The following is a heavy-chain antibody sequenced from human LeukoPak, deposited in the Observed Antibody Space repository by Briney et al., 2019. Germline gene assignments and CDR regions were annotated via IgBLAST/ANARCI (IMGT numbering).Heavy chain of an antibody. D-gene: IGHD3-10*01. V-gene: IGHV1-2*06. CDR3: ARDPGLVRGVIITGFDP. J-gene: IGHJ5*02. CDR1: GYTFTSYS. Sequence: ASVKVSCKASGYTFTSYSISWVRQAPGQGLEWMGRINPNSGATNYAQKFQGRVTMTRDTSISTAYMELSRLRSDDTAVYYCARDPGLVRGVIITGFDPWGQGTLITVSS. CDR2: INPNSGAT.